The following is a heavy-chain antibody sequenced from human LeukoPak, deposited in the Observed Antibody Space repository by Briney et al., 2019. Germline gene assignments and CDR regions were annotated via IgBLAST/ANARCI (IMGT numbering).Heavy chain of an antibody. CDR1: GGSISSYY. D-gene: IGHD2-8*01. CDR3: ARRFWRTYGYFDY. CDR2: IYYSGST. V-gene: IGHV4-59*01. J-gene: IGHJ4*02. Sequence: SETLSLTCTVSGGSISSYYWSWIRQPPGKGLEWIGYIYYSGSTNYNPSLKSRVTISVDTSKNQFSLKLSSVTAADTAVYYCARRFWRTYGYFDYWGQGTLVTVSS.